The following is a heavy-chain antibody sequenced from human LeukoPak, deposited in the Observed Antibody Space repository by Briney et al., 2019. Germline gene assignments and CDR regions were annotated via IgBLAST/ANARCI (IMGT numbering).Heavy chain of an antibody. CDR1: GFTFDDYA. V-gene: IGHV3-23*01. D-gene: IGHD3-3*01. CDR3: AKGKAITIFGVVTPYYYYMDV. J-gene: IGHJ6*03. CDR2: ISGSGGST. Sequence: GGSLRLSCAASGFTFDDYAMSWVRQAPGKGLEWVSAISGSGGSTYYADSVKGRFTISRDNSKNTLYLQMNSLRAEDTAVYYCAKGKAITIFGVVTPYYYYMDVWGKGTTVTVSS.